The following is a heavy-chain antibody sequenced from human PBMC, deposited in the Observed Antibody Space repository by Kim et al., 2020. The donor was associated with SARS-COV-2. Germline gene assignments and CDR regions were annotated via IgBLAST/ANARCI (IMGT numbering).Heavy chain of an antibody. CDR3: ARTPHSSSWYGRYYYGMDV. V-gene: IGHV1-8*01. CDR2: MNPNSGNT. CDR1: GYTFTSYD. Sequence: ASVKVSCKASGYTFTSYDINWVRQATGQGLEWMGWMNPNSGNTGYAQKFQGRVTMTRNTSISTAYMELSSLRSEDTAVYYCARTPHSSSWYGRYYYGMDVWGQGTTVTVSS. J-gene: IGHJ6*02. D-gene: IGHD6-13*01.